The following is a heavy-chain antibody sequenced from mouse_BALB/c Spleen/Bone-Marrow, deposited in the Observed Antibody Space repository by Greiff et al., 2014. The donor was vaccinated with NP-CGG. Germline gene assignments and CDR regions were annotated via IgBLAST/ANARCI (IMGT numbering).Heavy chain of an antibody. CDR2: INPSSGYT. J-gene: IGHJ4*01. CDR1: GYTFTSYT. CDR3: AYGNYGYAMDY. V-gene: IGHV1-4*01. D-gene: IGHD2-10*02. Sequence: QVQLKESGAELARPGASVKMSCKASGYTFTSYTMHWVKQRPGQGLEWIGYINPSSGYTNYNQKFKDKATLTADKSSSTAYMRLSSLTSEDSAVYYCAYGNYGYAMDYWGQGTSVTVSS.